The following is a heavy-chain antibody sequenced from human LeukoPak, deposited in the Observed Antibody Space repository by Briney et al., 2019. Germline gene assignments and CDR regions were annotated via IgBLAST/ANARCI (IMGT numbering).Heavy chain of an antibody. Sequence: GGSLRLSCAASGFTFSSYWMSWARQAPGKGLEWVANIKQDGSEKYYVDSVKGRFTISRDNAKNSLYLQMNSLRAEDTAVYYCAKSFSSGWYGGTDYWGQGTLVTVSS. D-gene: IGHD6-19*01. CDR3: AKSFSSGWYGGTDY. CDR2: IKQDGSEK. V-gene: IGHV3-7*03. CDR1: GFTFSSYW. J-gene: IGHJ4*02.